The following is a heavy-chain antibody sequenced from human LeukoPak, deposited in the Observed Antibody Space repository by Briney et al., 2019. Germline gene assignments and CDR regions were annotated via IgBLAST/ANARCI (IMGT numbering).Heavy chain of an antibody. Sequence: ASVKVSCKVSGYTLTELSMHWVRQAPGKGLEWMGGFDPEDGETIYAQKFQGRVTMTEDTSTDTAYMELSSLRSEDTAVYYCARVFYYDRDNWFDPWGQGTLVTVSS. CDR3: ARVFYYDRDNWFDP. J-gene: IGHJ5*02. CDR2: FDPEDGET. D-gene: IGHD3-22*01. V-gene: IGHV1-24*01. CDR1: GYTLTELS.